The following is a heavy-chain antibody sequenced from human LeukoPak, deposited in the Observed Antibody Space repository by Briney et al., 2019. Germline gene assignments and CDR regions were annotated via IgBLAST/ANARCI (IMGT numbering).Heavy chain of an antibody. CDR1: GYNFNAYY. Sequence: ASVKVSCKASGYNFNAYYMHWVRQAPGQGLEWMGWINPNSGGTNYAQKFQGRVTLTRDMSINTVYMEVNRLTSDDTVVYYCARGEWLVLGDHWGQGTPVTVSS. V-gene: IGHV1-2*02. D-gene: IGHD3-3*01. CDR3: ARGEWLVLGDH. CDR2: INPNSGGT. J-gene: IGHJ4*02.